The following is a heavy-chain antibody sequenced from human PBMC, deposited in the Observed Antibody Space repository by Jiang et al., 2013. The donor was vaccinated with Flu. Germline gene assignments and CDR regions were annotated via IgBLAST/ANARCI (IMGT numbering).Heavy chain of an antibody. CDR1: GGSISSYY. D-gene: IGHD3-10*01. V-gene: IGHV4-59*01. Sequence: LLKPSETLSLTCTVSGGSISSYYWSWIRQPPGKGLEWIGYIYYSGSTNYNPSLKSRVTISVDTSKNQFSLKLSSVTAADTAVYYCARDLPYYYGSGSQGYFDYWGQGTLVTVSS. CDR3: ARDLPYYYGSGSQGYFDY. CDR2: IYYSGST. J-gene: IGHJ4*02.